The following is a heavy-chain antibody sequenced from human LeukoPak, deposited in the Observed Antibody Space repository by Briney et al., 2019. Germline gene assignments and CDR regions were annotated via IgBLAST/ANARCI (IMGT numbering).Heavy chain of an antibody. D-gene: IGHD2-2*01. J-gene: IGHJ6*03. CDR3: ARDSRVVPAASRNYYYYYYMDV. Sequence: SVKVSCKASGGTFSSYAISWVRQAPGQGLEWMGGIIPIFGTANYAQKFQGRVTITADESTSTAYMELSSLRSEDTAVYYCARDSRVVPAASRNYYYYYYMDVWGKGTTVTVSS. CDR2: IIPIFGTA. CDR1: GGTFSSYA. V-gene: IGHV1-69*13.